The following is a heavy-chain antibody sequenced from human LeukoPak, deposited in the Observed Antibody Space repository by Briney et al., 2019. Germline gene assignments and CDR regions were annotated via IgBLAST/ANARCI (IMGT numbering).Heavy chain of an antibody. J-gene: IGHJ5*02. CDR1: GYTFTSYD. Sequence: ASVKVSCKASGYTFTSYDINWVRQATGQELEWMGWMNPNSGNTGYAQKFQGRVTMTRNTSTSTAYMELSSLRSEDTAVYYCARQYYYDSSGYLDWFDPWGQGTLVTVSS. CDR3: ARQYYYDSSGYLDWFDP. D-gene: IGHD3-22*01. CDR2: MNPNSGNT. V-gene: IGHV1-8*01.